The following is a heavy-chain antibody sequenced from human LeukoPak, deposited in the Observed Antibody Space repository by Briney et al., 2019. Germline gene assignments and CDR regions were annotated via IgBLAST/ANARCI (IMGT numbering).Heavy chain of an antibody. D-gene: IGHD2-2*01. J-gene: IGHJ4*02. CDR3: VKDLGRATVAKGDIY. CDR1: GFTFSSYA. V-gene: IGHV3-23*01. Sequence: GGSLRLSCAASGFTFSSYAMSWVRQAPGKGLECVSSISGGGDSTYYADSVKGRFTISRDNSKNTLYVQMNSLRAEDTAIYYCVKDLGRATVAKGDIYWGQGTLVTVSS. CDR2: ISGGGDST.